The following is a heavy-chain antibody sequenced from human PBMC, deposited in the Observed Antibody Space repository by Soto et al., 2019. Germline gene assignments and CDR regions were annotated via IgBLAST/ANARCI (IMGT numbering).Heavy chain of an antibody. D-gene: IGHD3-9*01. J-gene: IGHJ4*02. CDR1: GFTFNTFG. Sequence: PGGSLRLSCGASGFTFNTFGMNWVRKAPGKGLEWISYISITSTTIHYADSVKGRFAISRDNAKNSLYLQMDSLRVEDTAVYYCARDGAMTGVFDYWGPRTLVTVSS. V-gene: IGHV3-48*01. CDR2: ISITSTTI. CDR3: ARDGAMTGVFDY.